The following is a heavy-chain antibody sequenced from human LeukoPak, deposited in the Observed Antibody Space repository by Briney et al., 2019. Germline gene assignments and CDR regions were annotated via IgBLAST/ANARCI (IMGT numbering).Heavy chain of an antibody. CDR3: ARGVVSGYNVLTGYFRAFDY. CDR1: GFTFSGSE. D-gene: IGHD3-9*01. Sequence: PEGSLRLSCAASGFTFSGSEMHWVRQAPGKGLEWVAYISPTGKTTNYADSVQGRFTVSRDNDKNLIFLQMSSLRAGDTAIYYCARGVVSGYNVLTGYFRAFDYWGQGALVTVSS. V-gene: IGHV3-48*03. CDR2: ISPTGKTT. J-gene: IGHJ4*02.